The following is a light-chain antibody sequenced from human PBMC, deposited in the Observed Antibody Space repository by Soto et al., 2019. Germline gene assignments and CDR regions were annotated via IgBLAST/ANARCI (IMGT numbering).Light chain of an antibody. CDR2: DAS. Sequence: DIQMTQSPSSLSASVGDRVTITYQARQDIKNYLNWYQQKSGKAPKLLIYDASDLETGVPSRFSGSGSGTDFTFTINSLQPEDIATYYCQQYDNLPLTFGGGTKVEIK. CDR1: QDIKNY. J-gene: IGKJ4*01. CDR3: QQYDNLPLT. V-gene: IGKV1-33*01.